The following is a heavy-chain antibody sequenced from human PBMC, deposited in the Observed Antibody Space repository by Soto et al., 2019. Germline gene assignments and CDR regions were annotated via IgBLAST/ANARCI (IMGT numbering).Heavy chain of an antibody. D-gene: IGHD2-15*01. Sequence: GASVKVSCKVSGYTLTELSMHWVRQAPGQGLEWMGWISAYNGNTNYAQKLQGRVTMTTDTSTSTAYMELRSLRSDDTAVYYCARDSKLWDIVVVVAATQHLDVWGKGTTVTVSS. J-gene: IGHJ6*04. CDR1: GYTLTELS. CDR2: ISAYNGNT. CDR3: ARDSKLWDIVVVVAATQHLDV. V-gene: IGHV1-18*01.